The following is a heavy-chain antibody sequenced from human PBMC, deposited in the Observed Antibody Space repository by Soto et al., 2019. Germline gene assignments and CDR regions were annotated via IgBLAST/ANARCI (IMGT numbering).Heavy chain of an antibody. CDR2: IWYDGSKK. CDR3: ARGYGGDAGGLDV. J-gene: IGHJ6*02. Sequence: QVQLAESGGGVVQPGRSLRLSCAASGFTFSTYGMHWVRQAPGKGLEWVSIIWYDGSKKNYADSVKGRFTISRDNSKNTLYLQMNSLRAEDTAMYYCARGYGGDAGGLDVWGQGTTVTVSS. V-gene: IGHV3-33*01. CDR1: GFTFSTYG. D-gene: IGHD2-21*02.